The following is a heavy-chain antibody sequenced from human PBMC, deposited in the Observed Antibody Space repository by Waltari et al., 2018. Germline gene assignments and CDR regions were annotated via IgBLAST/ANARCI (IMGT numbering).Heavy chain of an antibody. CDR2: ISSSGSTI. D-gene: IGHD1-20*01. V-gene: IGHV3-48*03. CDR1: GFTFSSYE. CDR3: ARTQLTGSFDY. J-gene: IGHJ4*02. Sequence: EVQLVESGGGLVQPGGSLRLSCAASGFTFSSYEMNWVRQAPGKGLEWVSYISSSGSTIYNADSVKGRFTISRDNAKNSLYLQMNSLRAEDTAVYYCARTQLTGSFDYWGQGTLVTVSS.